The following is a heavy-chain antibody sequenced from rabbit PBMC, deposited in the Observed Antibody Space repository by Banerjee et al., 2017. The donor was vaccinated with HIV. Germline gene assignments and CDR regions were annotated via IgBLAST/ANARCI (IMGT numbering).Heavy chain of an antibody. J-gene: IGHJ4*01. D-gene: IGHD8-1*01. CDR1: GFDLSSYYY. Sequence: QEQLVESGGGLVKPGGTLTLTCKASGFDLSSYYYMCWVRQAPGKGLEWIACIYTGGTSITYYASWAKGRFTISKTSSTTVTLQMTSLTAADTATYFCARDAGSYYLLNLWGPGTLVTVS. CDR3: ARDAGSYYLLNL. CDR2: IYTGGTSIT. V-gene: IGHV1S45*01.